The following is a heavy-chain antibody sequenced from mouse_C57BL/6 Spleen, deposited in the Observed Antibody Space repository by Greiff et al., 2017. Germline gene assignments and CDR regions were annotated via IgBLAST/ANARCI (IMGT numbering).Heavy chain of an antibody. CDR3: ASGDGNYAFDY. D-gene: IGHD2-1*01. J-gene: IGHJ2*01. CDR1: GYTFTSYW. CDR2: IDPSDSYT. Sequence: VQLQQSGAELVMPGASVKLSCKASGYTFTSYWMHWVKQRPGQGLEWIGEIDPSDSYTNYNQKFKGKSTLTVDKSSSTAYMQLSSLTSEDSAVYYCASGDGNYAFDYWGQGTTLTVSS. V-gene: IGHV1-69*01.